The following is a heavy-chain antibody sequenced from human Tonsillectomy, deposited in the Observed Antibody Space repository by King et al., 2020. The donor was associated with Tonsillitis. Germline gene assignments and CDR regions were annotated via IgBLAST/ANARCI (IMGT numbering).Heavy chain of an antibody. V-gene: IGHV4-39*01. CDR1: GGYISSSSNY. J-gene: IGHJ4*02. Sequence: QLQESGPGLVKPSETLSLTCTVSGGYISSSSNYWGWIRQPPGKGLEWIGSICYSGSTYYNPSLKSRVTISVDTSKNQFSLKLSSVTAADTAVYYCARHFTHYDILAGYSLQHFDHWGQGALVTVSS. D-gene: IGHD3-9*01. CDR2: ICYSGST. CDR3: ARHFTHYDILAGYSLQHFDH.